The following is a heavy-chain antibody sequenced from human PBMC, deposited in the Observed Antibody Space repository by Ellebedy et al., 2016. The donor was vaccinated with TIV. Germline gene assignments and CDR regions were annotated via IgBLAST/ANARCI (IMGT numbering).Heavy chain of an antibody. J-gene: IGHJ6*03. CDR3: ARVGTELVTVEEYYYYMDV. Sequence: SETLSLTCVVSGGSIRPYYWTWIRQPPGRGLEWIGYAYHSGSTDYNPSLESRVTISVDTSKNQISLRLTSVTAADTAVYYCARVGTELVTVEEYYYYMDVWGKGTTVTVSS. V-gene: IGHV4-59*01. CDR1: GGSIRPYY. D-gene: IGHD2/OR15-2a*01. CDR2: AYHSGST.